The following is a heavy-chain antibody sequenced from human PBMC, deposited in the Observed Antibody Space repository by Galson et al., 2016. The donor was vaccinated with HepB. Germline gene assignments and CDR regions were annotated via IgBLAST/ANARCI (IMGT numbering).Heavy chain of an antibody. CDR2: IYSGGST. Sequence: SLRLSCAASGLNVGSHYMRWVRQAPGKGLEWVSLIYSGGSTYYADSVKGRFTIYRDKSKNSLYLQMNSLRVEDTAVYYCARDPNSIKQHLYAWGRGTLVTVSS. V-gene: IGHV3-53*01. CDR1: GLNVGSHY. CDR3: ARDPNSIKQHLYA. J-gene: IGHJ5*02. D-gene: IGHD4-23*01.